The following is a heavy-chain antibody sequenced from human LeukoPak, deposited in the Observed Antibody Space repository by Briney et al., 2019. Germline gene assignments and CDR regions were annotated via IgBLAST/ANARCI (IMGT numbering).Heavy chain of an antibody. V-gene: IGHV3-33*01. CDR2: IGFDSGNT. Sequence: GGSLRLSCTASGLNFRTSGMQWVRQAPGKGLEWVALIGFDSGNTFYAESVKGRFTISKDKSKNTLYLQMDSLRAEDTAVYYCARGVYYFDYWGQGTLVTVSS. CDR3: ARGVYYFDY. J-gene: IGHJ4*02. CDR1: GLNFRTSG.